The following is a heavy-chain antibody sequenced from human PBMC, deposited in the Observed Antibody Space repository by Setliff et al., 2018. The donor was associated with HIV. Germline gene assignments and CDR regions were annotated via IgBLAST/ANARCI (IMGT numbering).Heavy chain of an antibody. V-gene: IGHV4-31*03. CDR1: GGSISSGGYY. CDR2: ISYSGGI. CDR3: ARHDGTYCGGDCYLLGYFDL. D-gene: IGHD2-21*02. Sequence: SETLSLTCTVSGGSISSGGYYWSWIRQHPGKGLEWIGYISYSGGIYYKPSLKSRVTISVDTSKNQFSLKLSSVTAADTAVYYCARHDGTYCGGDCYLLGYFDLWGRGTLVTVSS. J-gene: IGHJ2*01.